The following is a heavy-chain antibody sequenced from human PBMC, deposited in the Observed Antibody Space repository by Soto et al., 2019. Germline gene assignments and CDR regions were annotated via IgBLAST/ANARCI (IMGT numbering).Heavy chain of an antibody. CDR3: AREDLNYDFWSGYGWFDP. CDR2: INSDGSST. CDR1: GFTFSSYW. V-gene: IGHV3-74*01. D-gene: IGHD3-3*01. Sequence: PGGSLRLSCAASGFTFSSYWMHWVRQAPGKGLVWVSRINSDGSSTSYADSVKGRFTISRDNAKNTLYLQMNSLRAEDTAVYYCAREDLNYDFWSGYGWFDPWGQGTLVTVSS. J-gene: IGHJ5*02.